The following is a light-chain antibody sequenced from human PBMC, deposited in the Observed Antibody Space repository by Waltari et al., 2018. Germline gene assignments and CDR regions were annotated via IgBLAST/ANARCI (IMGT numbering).Light chain of an antibody. CDR3: SSYNHRHSRVV. CDR2: DVS. CDR1: SSDVGGYNY. V-gene: IGLV2-14*03. J-gene: IGLJ2*01. Sequence: LTQPASVSGSPGQSITISCTGTSSDVGGYNYVSWYQQHPGKAPKLMIYDVSYRPSGVSNRFSGSKSGNTASLPISGLQAEDEADYYFSSYNHRHSRVVFGGGTKLTVL.